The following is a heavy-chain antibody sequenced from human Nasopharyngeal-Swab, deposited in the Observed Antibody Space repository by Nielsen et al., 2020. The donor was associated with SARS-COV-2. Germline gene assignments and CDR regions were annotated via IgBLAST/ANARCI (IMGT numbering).Heavy chain of an antibody. V-gene: IGHV3-23*01. D-gene: IGHD2-21*01. CDR2: ISGSGDTT. CDR1: GFTFSSYA. Sequence: GESLKISCAASGFTFSSYAMSWVRPAPGKGLEWVSIISGSGDTTYYADSVNDRFTISRDNSKNTLYLQTNSLRVEDTAVYYCAKAPYVLGLYFWFHWTPFTVSS. CDR3: AKAPYVLGLYF. J-gene: IGHJ6*02.